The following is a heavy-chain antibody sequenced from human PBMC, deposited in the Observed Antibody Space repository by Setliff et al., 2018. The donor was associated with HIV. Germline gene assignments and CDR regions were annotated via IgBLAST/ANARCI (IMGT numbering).Heavy chain of an antibody. CDR3: AREGTTIFGVVIMGGFDY. Sequence: GGSLRLSCAASGFTFSSYAMSWVRQAPGKGLEWVSVIYSGGSTYYADSVKGRFTISRDNSKNTVYLQMNSLRAEDTAVYYCAREGTTIFGVVIMGGFDYWGQGTLVTVSS. CDR1: GFTFSSYA. D-gene: IGHD3-3*01. CDR2: IYSGGST. V-gene: IGHV3-66*02. J-gene: IGHJ4*02.